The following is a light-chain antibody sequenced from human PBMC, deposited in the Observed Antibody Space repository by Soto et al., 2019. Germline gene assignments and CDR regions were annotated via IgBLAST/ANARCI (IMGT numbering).Light chain of an antibody. CDR3: QQYGSSPLT. V-gene: IGKV3-20*01. CDR2: GAS. J-gene: IGKJ4*01. CDR1: QSVSSSY. Sequence: ENMLTQAAGTQYLSPGERATLSCRASQSVSSSYLAWYQQKPGQAPRLLIYGASSRATGIPDRFSGSGSGTDFTLTISRLEPEDFAVYYCQQYGSSPLTFGGGTKVDI.